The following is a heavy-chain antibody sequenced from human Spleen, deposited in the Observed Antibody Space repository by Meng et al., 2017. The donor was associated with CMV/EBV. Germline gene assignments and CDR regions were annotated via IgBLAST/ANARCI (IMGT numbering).Heavy chain of an antibody. V-gene: IGHV1-2*02. D-gene: IGHD6-13*01. CDR2: INPNSGGT. CDR3: ARGSQVAAGTGRRAFDI. CDR1: GYTFTDYY. J-gene: IGHJ3*02. Sequence: ASVKVSCKASGYTFTDYYMHWVRQAPGQGLEWMGWINPNSGGTNYAQKFQGRVTMTRDTSISTAYMELNRLRSDDTAVYYCARGSQVAAGTGRRAFDIWGQGTMVTVS.